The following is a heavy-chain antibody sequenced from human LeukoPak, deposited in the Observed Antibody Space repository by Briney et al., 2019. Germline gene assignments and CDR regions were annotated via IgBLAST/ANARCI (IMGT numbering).Heavy chain of an antibody. J-gene: IGHJ6*03. CDR1: GYTFTSYG. CDR3: ARDRAIQLETYTSYYYMDV. CDR2: ISAYNGNT. D-gene: IGHD1-1*01. V-gene: IGHV1-18*01. Sequence: GASVKVSCKASGYTFTSYGISWVRQAPGQGLEWMGWISAYNGNTNYAQKLQGRVTMTTDTSTSTAYMKLRSLRSDDTAVYYCARDRAIQLETYTSYYYMDVWGKGTTVTISS.